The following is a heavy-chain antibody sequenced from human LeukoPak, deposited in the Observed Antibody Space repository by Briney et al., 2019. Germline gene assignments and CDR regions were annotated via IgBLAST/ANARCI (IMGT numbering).Heavy chain of an antibody. CDR3: ARDRPNYGMDV. Sequence: SETLSLTCTVSGGSISSYYWSWIRQPPGKGLEWIGYIYYSGFTNYNPSLKSRVTISLDTSKNQFSLKLSSVTAADTAVYYCARDRPNYGMDVWDKGTTVTVSS. V-gene: IGHV4-59*01. J-gene: IGHJ6*04. CDR2: IYYSGFT. CDR1: GGSISSYY.